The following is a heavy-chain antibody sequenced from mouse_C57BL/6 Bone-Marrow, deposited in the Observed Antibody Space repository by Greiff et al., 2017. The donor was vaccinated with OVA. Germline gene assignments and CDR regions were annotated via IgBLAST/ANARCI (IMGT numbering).Heavy chain of an antibody. J-gene: IGHJ1*03. D-gene: IGHD2-4*01. CDR3: ARPAMIPYWYFDV. CDR2: ISGGGGNT. CDR1: GFTFSSYT. Sequence: EVNVVESGGGLVKPGGSLKLSCAASGFTFSSYTMSWVSQTPGKRLEWVATISGGGGNTYYPDSVKGRFTISRDNAKNTLYLQMSSLRSEDTALYYCARPAMIPYWYFDVWGTGTTVTVSS. V-gene: IGHV5-9*01.